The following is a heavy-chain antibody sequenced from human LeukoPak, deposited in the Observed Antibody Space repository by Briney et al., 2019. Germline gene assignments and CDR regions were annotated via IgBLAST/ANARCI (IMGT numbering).Heavy chain of an antibody. CDR3: VHTVVTGIEYFQH. CDR2: INPSGGST. Sequence: ASVKVSCKASGYTFTSYYMHWVRQAPGQGLEWMGIINPSGGSTSYAQKFQGRVTMTRDMSTSTVYMELSSLRSEDTAVYYCVHTVVTGIEYFQHWGQGTLVTVSS. J-gene: IGHJ1*01. D-gene: IGHD4-23*01. CDR1: GYTFTSYY. V-gene: IGHV1-46*01.